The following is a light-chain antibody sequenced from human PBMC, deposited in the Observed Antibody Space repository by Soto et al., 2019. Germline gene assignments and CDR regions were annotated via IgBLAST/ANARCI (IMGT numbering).Light chain of an antibody. Sequence: AIQMTQSPSSLSASVGHRATITCRSSQDIRNDLGWYQQKPGTAPQLLIYCASSLQIGVPSRFSGRGSGAAFTLTISSLEPGDFAVYYCLQDYTYPRTFGQGTKVEVK. CDR3: LQDYTYPRT. CDR2: CAS. CDR1: QDIRND. V-gene: IGKV1-6*01. J-gene: IGKJ1*01.